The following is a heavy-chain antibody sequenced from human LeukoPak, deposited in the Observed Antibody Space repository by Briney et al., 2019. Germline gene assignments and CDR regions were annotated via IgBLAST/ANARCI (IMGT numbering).Heavy chain of an antibody. J-gene: IGHJ4*02. CDR1: GVIFNNYA. CDR2: ISASGGST. Sequence: GGSLRLSCAVSGVIFNNYAMSWVRQAPGRGLEWVSVISASGGSTYYADSVKGRFTISRDNSNNRLYLEMNSLRAEDTVVYYCAKHAGTTRQTKDYWGQGTLVTVSS. D-gene: IGHD1-1*01. CDR3: AKHAGTTRQTKDY. V-gene: IGHV3-23*01.